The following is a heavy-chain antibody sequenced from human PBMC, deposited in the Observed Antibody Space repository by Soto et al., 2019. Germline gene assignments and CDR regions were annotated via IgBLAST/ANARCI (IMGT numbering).Heavy chain of an antibody. CDR1: GYTLTELS. CDR3: ATVRCSGGSCYSFWFDP. CDR2: FDPEDGET. D-gene: IGHD2-15*01. J-gene: IGHJ5*02. V-gene: IGHV1-24*01. Sequence: GASVKVSCKVSGYTLTELSMHWVRQAPGKGHEWMGVFDPEDGETIYAQKFQGRVTMTEESFTDKAFMELSSLRSEDTAVFFCATVRCSGGSCYSFWFDPWGQGTLVTVSS.